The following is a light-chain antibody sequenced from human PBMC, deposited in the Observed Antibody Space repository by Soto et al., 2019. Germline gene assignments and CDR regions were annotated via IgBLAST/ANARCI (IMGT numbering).Light chain of an antibody. CDR2: EVN. Sequence: QSALTQPASVSGSPGQSITISCTGTSSDVGGYNYVSWYQQHPGKAPKLMIYEVNSRPSGVSDRFSGSKSGNTASLTISGLQAEDEADYYCSSYTSSSTYVFGTGTQLTVL. J-gene: IGLJ1*01. CDR1: SSDVGGYNY. CDR3: SSYTSSSTYV. V-gene: IGLV2-14*01.